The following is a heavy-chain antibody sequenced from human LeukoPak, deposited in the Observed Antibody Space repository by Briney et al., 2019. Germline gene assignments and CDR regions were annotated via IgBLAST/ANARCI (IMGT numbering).Heavy chain of an antibody. Sequence: PGGPLTLSCVASGFTLNRYWMHWVRQAPGKGLVWVSRMNTDGSRTDYADSVKGRFTISRDNAKNTLYLQMNSLGAEDTAVYSCASDFGGSDDYWGQGTLVTVSS. D-gene: IGHD2-15*01. CDR3: ASDFGGSDDY. J-gene: IGHJ4*02. V-gene: IGHV3-74*01. CDR1: GFTLNRYW. CDR2: MNTDGSRT.